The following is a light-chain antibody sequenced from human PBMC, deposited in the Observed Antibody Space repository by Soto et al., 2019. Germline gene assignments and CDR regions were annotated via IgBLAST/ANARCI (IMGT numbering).Light chain of an antibody. CDR2: AAS. CDR3: QKYNSVPFT. CDR1: QGLRNY. J-gene: IGKJ3*01. V-gene: IGKV1-27*01. Sequence: DIQMTQSPSSLSVSIRDRVTIIARRVQGLRNYLAWYQKKPGKAPKLLIYAASTLQSGVPSRFSGSGSGTDFTLTIGSLQPEDVATYYCQKYNSVPFTFGPGTTVDIK.